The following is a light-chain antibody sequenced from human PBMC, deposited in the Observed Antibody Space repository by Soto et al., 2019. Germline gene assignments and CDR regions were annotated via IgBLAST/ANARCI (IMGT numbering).Light chain of an antibody. J-gene: IGLJ2*01. Sequence: QSVLTQPPSVSGAPGQRVTISCTGSSSNIGAGYDVDWYQQLPGTAPKLLIYGNSNRPSGVPDRFSGSKSDTSASLAITGLQAEDEADYYCQSYDSSLSGVVFGGGTKLTV. CDR2: GNS. V-gene: IGLV1-40*01. CDR1: SSNIGAGYD. CDR3: QSYDSSLSGVV.